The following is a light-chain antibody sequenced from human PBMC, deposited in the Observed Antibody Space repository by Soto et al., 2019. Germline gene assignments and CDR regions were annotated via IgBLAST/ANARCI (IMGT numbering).Light chain of an antibody. CDR2: VNSDGSH. J-gene: IGLJ3*02. CDR1: SGHSSYA. V-gene: IGLV4-69*01. CDR3: QTWATGIQV. Sequence: QSVLTQSPSASASLGASVKLTCTLSSGHSSYAIAWHQQQPEKGPRYLMKVNSDGSHIKGDGIPARFSGFSSGAERYLTISSLQSEDEADYYCQTWATGIQVFGGGTKLTVL.